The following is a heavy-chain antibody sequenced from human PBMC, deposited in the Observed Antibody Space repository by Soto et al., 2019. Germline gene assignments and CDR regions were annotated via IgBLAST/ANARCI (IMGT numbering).Heavy chain of an antibody. D-gene: IGHD3-3*01. J-gene: IGHJ4*02. Sequence: SETLSLTCAVSGGSISSSSYFWGWIRQPPGKGLEWIGSIHYSGSTYYNPSLNSRVTISVDTSKNQFSLKLSSVTAADTALYYCARHWSGYYFGYWGQRTLVTVSS. V-gene: IGHV4-39*01. CDR2: IHYSGST. CDR1: GGSISSSSYF. CDR3: ARHWSGYYFGY.